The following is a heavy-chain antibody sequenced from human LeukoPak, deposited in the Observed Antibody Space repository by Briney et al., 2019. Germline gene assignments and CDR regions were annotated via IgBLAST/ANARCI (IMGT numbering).Heavy chain of an antibody. CDR2: ISDSGGST. CDR1: GFTFSNYD. D-gene: IGHD6-19*01. V-gene: IGHV3-23*01. Sequence: GGSLRLSCAASGFTFSNYDMSWVRQAPGKGLECVSSISDSGGSTYYADSVKGRFTISRDNSKNTLYLQMTNLRAADTAVYYCAKDLSRAVAADWFDPWDQGSLVTVSS. CDR3: AKDLSRAVAADWFDP. J-gene: IGHJ5*02.